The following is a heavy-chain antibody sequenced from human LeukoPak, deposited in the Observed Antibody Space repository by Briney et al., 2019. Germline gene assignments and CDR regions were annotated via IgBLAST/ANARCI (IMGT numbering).Heavy chain of an antibody. J-gene: IGHJ6*02. CDR3: ARLFSGGNSYYYYGMDV. Sequence: SETLSLTCTVSGGSMTTSSSPYYWGWIRQPPGKGLEWIGTISYSGNTYYNVTLKSRVTISLDTSKNQFSLKLTSVTAADTAVYYCARLFSGGNSYYYYGMDVWGQGTMVTVSS. D-gene: IGHD4-23*01. CDR1: GGSMTTSSSPYY. CDR2: ISYSGNT. V-gene: IGHV4-39*01.